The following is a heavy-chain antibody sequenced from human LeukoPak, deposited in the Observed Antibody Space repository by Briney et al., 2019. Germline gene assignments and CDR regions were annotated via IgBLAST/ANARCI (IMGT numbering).Heavy chain of an antibody. Sequence: ASVKVSCKASGYTFTSYGISWVRQAPGQGLEWMGWISAYNGNTNYAQKLQGRVTMTTDTSTSTAYMELRSLRPDDTAVYYCARESAYYYDSSGYYSSFDYWGQGTLVTVSS. V-gene: IGHV1-18*01. CDR2: ISAYNGNT. CDR3: ARESAYYYDSSGYYSSFDY. J-gene: IGHJ4*02. CDR1: GYTFTSYG. D-gene: IGHD3-22*01.